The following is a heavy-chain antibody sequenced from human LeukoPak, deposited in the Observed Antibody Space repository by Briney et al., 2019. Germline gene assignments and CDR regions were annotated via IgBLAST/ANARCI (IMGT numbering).Heavy chain of an antibody. V-gene: IGHV3-74*01. Sequence: GGSLRLSCAASGFTFNTYWMHWVRQAPGKGLVWVSPINPDGTVITYADSVKGRFTISRDNAKNTLYLQMNSLKAEDTAVYYCVRDSPSGFFDLWGRGTLVTVSS. J-gene: IGHJ2*01. CDR2: INPDGTVI. D-gene: IGHD6-19*01. CDR1: GFTFNTYW. CDR3: VRDSPSGFFDL.